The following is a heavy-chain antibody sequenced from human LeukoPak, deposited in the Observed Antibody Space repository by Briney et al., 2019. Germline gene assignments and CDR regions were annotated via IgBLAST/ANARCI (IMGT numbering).Heavy chain of an antibody. CDR1: GYTFTAYY. CDR3: ARGFRLSAIEDWFDP. J-gene: IGHJ5*02. CDR2: ITPNSGGT. Sequence: ASVKVSCKASGYTFTAYYMHWVRLAPGQGLEWMGWITPNSGGTKYAQRFQGRVTMTRDTSISTAYMELSGLRSDDTAVYYCARGFRLSAIEDWFDPWGQGALVTVSS. V-gene: IGHV1-2*02. D-gene: IGHD2-2*02.